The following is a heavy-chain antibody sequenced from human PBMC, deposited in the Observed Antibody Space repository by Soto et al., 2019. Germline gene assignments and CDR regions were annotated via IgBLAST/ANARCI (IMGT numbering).Heavy chain of an antibody. J-gene: IGHJ4*02. CDR3: ASGHIAAFDY. V-gene: IGHV3-23*01. Sequence: GGSLRLSCAASGFTFSSYAMNWVRQVPGKGLEWVSGISGSGGSTLYADSVKGRFTISRDNSKNTLYLQMNTLRGEDTAVYYCASGHIAAFDYWGQGTLVTVSS. CDR1: GFTFSSYA. CDR2: ISGSGGST. D-gene: IGHD6-13*01.